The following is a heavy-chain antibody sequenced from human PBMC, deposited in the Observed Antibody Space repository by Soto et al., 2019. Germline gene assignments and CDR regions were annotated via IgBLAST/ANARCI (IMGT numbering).Heavy chain of an antibody. D-gene: IGHD1-26*01. CDR2: IKSKTDGGTT. CDR3: TTGRDVLLY. J-gene: IGHJ4*02. Sequence: EVQLVESGGGLVKPGGSLRLSCAVSGFTFDKVWMNWVRQAPGKGLEWVGRIKSKTDGGTTDYAAPVKGRFTISRDDSKNMLYLKMNSLKTEDTGMYFCTTGRDVLLYWGQGTLVTVSS. CDR1: GFTFDKVW. V-gene: IGHV3-15*07.